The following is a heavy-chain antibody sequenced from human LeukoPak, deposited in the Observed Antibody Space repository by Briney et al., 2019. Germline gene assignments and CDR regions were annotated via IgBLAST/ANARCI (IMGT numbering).Heavy chain of an antibody. D-gene: IGHD2-15*01. CDR3: TTSVVVVAATMYYGMDV. J-gene: IGHJ6*02. CDR2: IIPIFGTA. CDR1: GGTFSSYA. V-gene: IGHV1-69*13. Sequence: ASVKVSCKASGGTFSSYAISWVRQAPGQGLEWMGGIIPIFGTANYAQKFQGRVTITADESTSTAYMELSSLRSEDTAVYYCTTSVVVVAATMYYGMDVWGQGTTVIVSS.